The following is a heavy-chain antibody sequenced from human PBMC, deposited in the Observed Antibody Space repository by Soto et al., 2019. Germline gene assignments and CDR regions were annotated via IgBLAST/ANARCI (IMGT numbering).Heavy chain of an antibody. J-gene: IGHJ6*04. D-gene: IGHD3-22*01. CDR3: AKDGAPSQWFMDV. Sequence: QVSLEESGGGVVQPGRSQRLSCVASGFIFSGSAMHWVRQAPGKGLEWVAVISFDGGDEHDGDSVKGRFTISRDNSKNTLHLQMNSLRAEDTAVYYCAKDGAPSQWFMDVWGKGTKVTVSS. CDR2: ISFDGGDE. V-gene: IGHV3-30-3*01. CDR1: GFIFSGSA.